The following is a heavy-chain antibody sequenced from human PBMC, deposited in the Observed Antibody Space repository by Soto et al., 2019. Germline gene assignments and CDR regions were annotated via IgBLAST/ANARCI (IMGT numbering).Heavy chain of an antibody. V-gene: IGHV3-23*01. J-gene: IGHJ4*02. Sequence: VSLRLSCAASGFTFSSYAMSGVRQAPGKGLEWVSGISGSGDTTYYADSVKGRFTISRDNSKNTLYLQMNSLGAEDTAVYYCAKTVPGTKYWGQGTLVTVSS. D-gene: IGHD6-19*01. CDR3: AKTVPGTKY. CDR2: ISGSGDTT. CDR1: GFTFSSYA.